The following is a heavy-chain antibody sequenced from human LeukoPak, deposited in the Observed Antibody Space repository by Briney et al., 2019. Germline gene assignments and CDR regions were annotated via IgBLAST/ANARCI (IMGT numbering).Heavy chain of an antibody. Sequence: ASVKVSCKASGYTFTGYFMHWVRQAPGQGPEWMGWINPKSGGTNYVQKFQGRVSMARDTSTSTFFMGLRRLTSDDTAVYYCAGDLWGSSSGGGYSGNYYYYYMDVWGKGTTVTVSS. V-gene: IGHV1-2*02. D-gene: IGHD6-6*01. CDR2: INPKSGGT. J-gene: IGHJ6*03. CDR1: GYTFTGYF. CDR3: AGDLWGSSSGGGYSGNYYYYYMDV.